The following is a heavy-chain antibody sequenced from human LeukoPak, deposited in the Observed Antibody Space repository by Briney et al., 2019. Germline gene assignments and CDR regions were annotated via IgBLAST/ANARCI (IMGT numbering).Heavy chain of an antibody. D-gene: IGHD2-2*02. V-gene: IGHV3-21*01. CDR1: GFTFSSYS. CDR3: ARLPNIVVVPAVIEGVGAY. Sequence: PGGSLRLSCAASGFTFSSYSMNWVRQAPGNGLEWVSSSSSSSSYIYYADSVKGRFTISRDNAKNSLYLQMNSLRAEDTAVYYCARLPNIVVVPAVIEGVGAYWGQGTLVTVSS. J-gene: IGHJ4*02. CDR2: SSSSSSYI.